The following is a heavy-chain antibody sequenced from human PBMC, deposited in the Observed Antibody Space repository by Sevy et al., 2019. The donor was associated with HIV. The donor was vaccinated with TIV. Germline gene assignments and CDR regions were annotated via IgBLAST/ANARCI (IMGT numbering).Heavy chain of an antibody. J-gene: IGHJ4*02. V-gene: IGHV4-59*01. CDR1: GGSISSYF. CDR3: ARDSTTRPRVLDY. D-gene: IGHD1-1*01. CDR2: IYFTGNT. Sequence: SETLSLTCSVSGGSISSYFWTWVRQSPGKGLEWIGNIYFTGNTDYSPSLKSRVTLSLDTPKIQFSLTLKSVTAADTAIYFCARDSTTRPRVLDYWGQGTLVTVSS.